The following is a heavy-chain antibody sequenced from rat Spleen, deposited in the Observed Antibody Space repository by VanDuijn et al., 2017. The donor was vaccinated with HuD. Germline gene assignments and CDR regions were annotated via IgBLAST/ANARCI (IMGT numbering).Heavy chain of an antibody. CDR1: GFTFSNYG. J-gene: IGHJ2*01. Sequence: EVQLVESGGGLVQPGRSLKLSCAASGFTFSNYGMHCIRQAPTKGLEWVASISTSGATNNYRDSVKGRFTNARDNARGTLYLQMDSLRSEDTATYYCARSTHFNDGSDDYWGQGVMVTVSS. D-gene: IGHD1-3*01. CDR2: ISTSGATN. V-gene: IGHV5-19*01. CDR3: ARSTHFNDGSDDY.